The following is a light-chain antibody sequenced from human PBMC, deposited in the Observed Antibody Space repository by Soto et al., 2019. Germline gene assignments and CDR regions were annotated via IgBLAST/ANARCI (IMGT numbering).Light chain of an antibody. Sequence: QSVLTQPASVSGSPGQSITISCTGTSSDVGSYNLVSWYQQHPGKAPKLMIYEGTKRPSGVSNRFSGSKSGHTASLTIAGLQAEDEADYYCCSFATGGTSGYVFGGGTKVTV. V-gene: IGLV2-23*01. CDR2: EGT. J-gene: IGLJ1*01. CDR1: SSDVGSYNL. CDR3: CSFATGGTSGYV.